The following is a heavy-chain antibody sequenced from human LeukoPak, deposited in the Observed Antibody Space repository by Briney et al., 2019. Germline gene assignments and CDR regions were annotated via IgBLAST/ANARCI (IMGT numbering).Heavy chain of an antibody. Sequence: GGSLRLSCEGSGFPFGTYWMAWVRQAPGKGLEWVASIKHDGREEHYVDSIKGRFTISRDNGKNSVYLQMNNLRVEDTAMYCCSREFHPWGQGTLVIVSS. V-gene: IGHV3-7*01. CDR1: GFPFGTYW. CDR3: SREFHP. CDR2: IKHDGREE. J-gene: IGHJ5*02.